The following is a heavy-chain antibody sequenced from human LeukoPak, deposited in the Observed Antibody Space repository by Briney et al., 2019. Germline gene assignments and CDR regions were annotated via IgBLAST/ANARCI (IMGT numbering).Heavy chain of an antibody. J-gene: IGHJ5*02. D-gene: IGHD2-2*01. CDR2: IYYSGST. Sequence: PSETLSLTCTVSGGSISSSSYYWGWIRQPPGKGLEWIGSIYYSGSTYYNPSLKSRVTISVDTSENQFSLKLSSVTAADTAVYYCAREVVVVPAAIPIGWFDPWGQGTLVTVSS. V-gene: IGHV4-39*07. CDR3: AREVVVVPAAIPIGWFDP. CDR1: GGSISSSSYY.